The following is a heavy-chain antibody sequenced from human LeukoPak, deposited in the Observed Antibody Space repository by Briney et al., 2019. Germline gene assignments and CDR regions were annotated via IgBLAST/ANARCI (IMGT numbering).Heavy chain of an antibody. J-gene: IGHJ4*02. D-gene: IGHD1-1*01. V-gene: IGHV3-11*01. Sequence: GGSLRLSCAASGFTFSDYYMNWIRQAPGKGLEWLSYISSYGSTIFYADSVKGRFTISRDNARNSLYLQMNNLRADDTAVYYCARDTGTTGLSRFWGQGTLVTVSS. CDR2: ISSYGSTI. CDR1: GFTFSDYY. CDR3: ARDTGTTGLSRF.